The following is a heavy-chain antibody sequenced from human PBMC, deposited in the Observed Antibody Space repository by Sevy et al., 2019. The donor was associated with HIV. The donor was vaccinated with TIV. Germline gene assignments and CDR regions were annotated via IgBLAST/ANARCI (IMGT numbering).Heavy chain of an antibody. CDR3: ARDCSSTTCLWGLDF. J-gene: IGHJ6*02. D-gene: IGHD2-2*01. CDR2: IKKDGTEK. V-gene: IGHV3-7*03. CDR1: GFTFSNYW. Sequence: GGSLRLSCAASGFTFSNYWMSWVRQAPGKGLEWVATIKKDGTEKYYGDSVRGRFTMSRDNAKNSLYLQMNSLRVEDTGLYYCARDCSSTTCLWGLDFWGQGTTVTVSS.